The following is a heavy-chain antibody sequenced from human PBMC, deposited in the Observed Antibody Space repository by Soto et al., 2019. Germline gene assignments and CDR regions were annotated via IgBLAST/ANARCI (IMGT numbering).Heavy chain of an antibody. V-gene: IGHV3-30*04. D-gene: IGHD5-12*01. Sequence: VQLVESGGGLVQPGGSLRLSCAASGFTFSSYAVQWVRQAPGKGLEWVAIISYDGRDEDYADSVKGRFTISRDNSRSTLYLQMNSLRPEDTAVYYCAKGRGYSGYFNGETDSWGQGILVTVSS. CDR2: ISYDGRDE. CDR1: GFTFSSYA. CDR3: AKGRGYSGYFNGETDS. J-gene: IGHJ4*02.